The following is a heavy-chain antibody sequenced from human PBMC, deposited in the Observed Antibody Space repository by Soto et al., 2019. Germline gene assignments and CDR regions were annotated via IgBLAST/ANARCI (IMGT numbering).Heavy chain of an antibody. CDR3: ASKGGRSYDILTGYRYYHSGMHX. Sequence: PSETLSLTCTVSGGSISSYYWSWIRQPPGKGLEGILYIYYSGSTNYNPSLKSRATISVETSKKKFSLKLSSVTAEDTAVYYCASKGGRSYDILTGYRYYHSGMHXCGQGTTVTVS. CDR1: GGSISSYY. J-gene: IGHJ6*02. V-gene: IGHV4-59*01. CDR2: IYYSGST. D-gene: IGHD3-9*01.